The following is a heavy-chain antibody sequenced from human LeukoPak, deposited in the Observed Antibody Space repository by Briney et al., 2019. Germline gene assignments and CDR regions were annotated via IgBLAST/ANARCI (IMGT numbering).Heavy chain of an antibody. Sequence: SVKVSCKASGGTFSSYAISWVRQAPGQGLEWMGGIIPIFGTANYAQKFPGRVTITADKSTSTAYMQLSSLGSDDTAVYYCARHLGYQLLWDDWFDPWGQGTLVTVSS. CDR1: GGTFSSYA. V-gene: IGHV1-69*06. J-gene: IGHJ5*02. D-gene: IGHD2-2*01. CDR2: IIPIFGTA. CDR3: ARHLGYQLLWDDWFDP.